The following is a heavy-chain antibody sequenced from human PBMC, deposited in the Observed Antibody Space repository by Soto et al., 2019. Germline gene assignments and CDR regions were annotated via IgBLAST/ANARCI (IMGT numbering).Heavy chain of an antibody. CDR1: GFTFANYL. Sequence: GSLRISCAASGFTFANYLMHWVRQAPGKGLMWVSSINSGASDTRYADFVKGRFTMSRDNGRNTLYLQMHSLRAEDTAVYFCARDHFKWYGNSHTATPGDYWGQGTLVTVSS. CDR2: INSGASDT. V-gene: IGHV3-74*01. D-gene: IGHD1-7*01. J-gene: IGHJ4*02. CDR3: ARDHFKWYGNSHTATPGDY.